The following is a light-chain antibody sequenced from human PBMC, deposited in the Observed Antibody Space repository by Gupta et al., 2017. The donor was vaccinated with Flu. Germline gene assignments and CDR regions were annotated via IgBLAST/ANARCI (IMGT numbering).Light chain of an antibody. CDR2: AAS. Sequence: DIQMTQSPSSLSASVGDRVTITCRASQSVSSYLNWYQQRPGRAPRFLIYAASNLQSGVPSRFSGSGSGTDFTLTITRLQPEDFATYYCQQSDSLPFSFGGGTKVDIK. CDR1: QSVSSY. J-gene: IGKJ4*01. V-gene: IGKV1-39*01. CDR3: QQSDSLPFS.